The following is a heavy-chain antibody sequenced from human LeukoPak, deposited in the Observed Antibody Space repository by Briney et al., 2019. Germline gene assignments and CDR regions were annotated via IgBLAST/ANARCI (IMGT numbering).Heavy chain of an antibody. V-gene: IGHV1-69*04. CDR3: ARPSGGGELLLPPLADYYYGMDV. CDR1: GGTFSSYA. CDR2: IIPILGIA. Sequence: ASVKVSCKASGGTFSSYAISWVRQAPGQGLEWMGRIIPILGIANYAQKFQGRVTITADKSTSTAYMELSSLRSEDTAVYYCARPSGGGELLLPPLADYYYGMDVWGQGTTVTVSS. D-gene: IGHD3-10*01. J-gene: IGHJ6*02.